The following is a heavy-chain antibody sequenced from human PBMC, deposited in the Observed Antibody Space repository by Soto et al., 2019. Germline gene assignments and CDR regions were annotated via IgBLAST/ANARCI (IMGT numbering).Heavy chain of an antibody. CDR2: IYYTGTV. Sequence: QLHLQESGPGLVKPSDTLSLTCAVPGYSIGTYNWWAWILQPPGKGLEWIGYIYYTGTVYYNLSLKNRVSMSVDTARDQFSLRLSSVTAADTAVYYCARNSRLKTGQLDYWGPGALVTVSS. J-gene: IGHJ4*02. CDR3: ARNSRLKTGQLDY. CDR1: GYSIGTYNW. D-gene: IGHD3-9*01. V-gene: IGHV4-28*05.